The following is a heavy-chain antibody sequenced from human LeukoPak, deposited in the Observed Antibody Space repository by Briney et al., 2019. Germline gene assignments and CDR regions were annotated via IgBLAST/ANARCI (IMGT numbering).Heavy chain of an antibody. CDR2: IYSGGST. J-gene: IGHJ4*02. V-gene: IGHV3-53*04. D-gene: IGHD3-22*01. CDR1: GFTVSSNY. CDR3: ARGGYYYDSSGPLGY. Sequence: GGSLRFSCAASGFTVSSNYMSWVRQAPGKGLEWVSVIYSGGSTYYADSVKGRFTISRHNSKNTLYLQMNSLRAEDTAVYYCARGGYYYDSSGPLGYWGQGTLVTVS.